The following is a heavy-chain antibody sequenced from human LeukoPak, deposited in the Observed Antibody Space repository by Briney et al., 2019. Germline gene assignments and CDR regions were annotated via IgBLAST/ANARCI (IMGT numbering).Heavy chain of an antibody. CDR3: ARVPYYDFWSGYYADY. Sequence: SETLSLTCTVSGGSISSYYWSWIRQPPGKGLEWIGYIYYSGSTNYNPSLKSRVTISVDTSKNQFSLKLSPVTAADTAVYYCARVPYYDFWSGYYADYWGQGTLVTVSS. J-gene: IGHJ4*02. CDR1: GGSISSYY. CDR2: IYYSGST. D-gene: IGHD3-3*01. V-gene: IGHV4-59*01.